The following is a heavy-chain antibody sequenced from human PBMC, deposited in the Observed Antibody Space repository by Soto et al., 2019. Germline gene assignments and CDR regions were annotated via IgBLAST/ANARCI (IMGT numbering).Heavy chain of an antibody. CDR1: GFSLSAYW. D-gene: IGHD3-16*01. Sequence: GGSLRLSCAASGFSLSAYWMHWVRQVPGRGLEWVARLSSDGFGAAYADSVKGRFFISRDIARNTLSLQMSSLRADDTAVYYCARDLGGPDYWGRGTSVTVSS. CDR3: ARDLGGPDY. J-gene: IGHJ4*02. V-gene: IGHV3-74*03. CDR2: LSSDGFGA.